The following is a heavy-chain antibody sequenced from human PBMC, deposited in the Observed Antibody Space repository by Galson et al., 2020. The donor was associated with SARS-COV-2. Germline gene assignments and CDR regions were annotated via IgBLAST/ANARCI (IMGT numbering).Heavy chain of an antibody. Sequence: SETLSLTCTVSGGSNRSSNYYWGWIRQPPGKGLEWIGSVLNSGTTHYSPSLQSRVTISVDTSKNQFSLNLNSVTAADTAMYYCARDATSSGWYNWFDPWGQGTLVTVSS. J-gene: IGHJ5*02. D-gene: IGHD6-19*01. CDR3: ARDATSSGWYNWFDP. CDR1: GGSNRSSNYY. V-gene: IGHV4-39*07. CDR2: VLNSGTT.